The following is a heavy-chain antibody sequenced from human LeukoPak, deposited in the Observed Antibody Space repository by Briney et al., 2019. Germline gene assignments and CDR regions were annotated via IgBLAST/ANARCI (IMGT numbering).Heavy chain of an antibody. Sequence: PSETLSLTCAVYGGSFSGYYWSWIRQPPGKGVEWIGEINHSGSTNYNPSLKSRVTISVDTSKNQFSLKLSSVTATDTAVYYCARDEDYGDYVKYFDYWGQGTLVTVSS. CDR1: GGSFSGYY. V-gene: IGHV4-34*01. J-gene: IGHJ4*02. D-gene: IGHD4-17*01. CDR2: INHSGST. CDR3: ARDEDYGDYVKYFDY.